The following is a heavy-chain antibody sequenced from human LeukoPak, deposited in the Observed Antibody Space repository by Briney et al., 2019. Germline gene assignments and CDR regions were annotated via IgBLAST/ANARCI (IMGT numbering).Heavy chain of an antibody. CDR1: GGSISSYY. CDR3: ARRNYYDSSGYLNWFDP. J-gene: IGHJ5*02. Sequence: SETLSLTCTVSGGSISSYYWSWIRQPPGKGLEWIGYIYYSGSTNYNPSLKSRVTISVDTSKNQFSLKLSSVTAADTAVYYCARRNYYDSSGYLNWFDPWGQGTLVTVSS. D-gene: IGHD3-22*01. V-gene: IGHV4-59*08. CDR2: IYYSGST.